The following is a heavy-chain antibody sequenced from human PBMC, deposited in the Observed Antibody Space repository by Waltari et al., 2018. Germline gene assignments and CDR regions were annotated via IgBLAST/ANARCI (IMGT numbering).Heavy chain of an antibody. CDR3: AASTAWYGTYFDY. CDR2: ISSSGSTI. J-gene: IGHJ4*02. Sequence: EVQLVESGGGLFQPGGSLRLSCAASGSPFSSFEMNWVRQAPGKGLEWVSYISSSGSTIYYADSVKGRFTISRDNAKNSLFLQMNSLKPDDTAVYYCAASTAWYGTYFDYWGQGSLVTVA. D-gene: IGHD6-19*01. V-gene: IGHV3-48*03. CDR1: GSPFSSFE.